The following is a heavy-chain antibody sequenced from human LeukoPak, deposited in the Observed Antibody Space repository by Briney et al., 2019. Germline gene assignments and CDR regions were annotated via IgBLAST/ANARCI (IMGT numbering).Heavy chain of an antibody. CDR1: GGSLSSYY. Sequence: PSETLSLTCTVSGGSLSSYYWSWVRQPAGKGLEWIGRIYTSGSTNYNPSLKSRVTISVDGSKNQMSLTLSSVAAEDTAVYYCARGLGFLIGSIWYPDAFDIWGQGTMVTVSS. J-gene: IGHJ3*02. D-gene: IGHD6-13*01. CDR2: IYTSGST. V-gene: IGHV4-4*07. CDR3: ARGLGFLIGSIWYPDAFDI.